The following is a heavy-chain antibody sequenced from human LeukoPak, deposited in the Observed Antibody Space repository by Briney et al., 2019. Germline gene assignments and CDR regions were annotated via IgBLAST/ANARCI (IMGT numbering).Heavy chain of an antibody. Sequence: GGSLRLSCAASGFTVSSSYMSWVRQAPGKGLEWVSVIYSGGSTYYADSVKGRFTISRDNSKNTLYVQMNSLRAEDTAVYYCASLDDSSGYYPGHFDYWGQGTLVTVSS. J-gene: IGHJ4*02. CDR2: IYSGGST. D-gene: IGHD3-22*01. CDR1: GFTVSSSY. CDR3: ASLDDSSGYYPGHFDY. V-gene: IGHV3-53*01.